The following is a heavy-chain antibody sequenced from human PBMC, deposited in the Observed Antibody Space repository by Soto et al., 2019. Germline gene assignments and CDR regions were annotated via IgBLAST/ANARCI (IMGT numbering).Heavy chain of an antibody. CDR3: ARVQNSPGYNYFAMDV. CDR1: GFIFSDHY. Sequence: EVQLVESGGGLVQPGGSLRLSCAASGFIFSDHYMDWVRQAPGKGLEWVGRIRKKANSYTTQYAASVEGKFSISRDDSKNLLDVQMNSLKIEDTAVYFCARVQNSPGYNYFAMDVWGQGTTVTVSS. J-gene: IGHJ6*02. V-gene: IGHV3-72*01. CDR2: IRKKANSYTT.